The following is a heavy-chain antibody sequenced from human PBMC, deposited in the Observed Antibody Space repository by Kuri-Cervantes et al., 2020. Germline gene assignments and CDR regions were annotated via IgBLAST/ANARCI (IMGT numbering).Heavy chain of an antibody. CDR3: ARLRRDGHNFAYFDY. D-gene: IGHD5-24*01. V-gene: IGHV4-61*01. CDR2: IYYSGST. Sequence: SETLSLTCTVSGGSVSSGSYYWSWIRQPPGKGLEWIGYIYYSGSTNYNPSLKSRVTISVDTSKNQFSLKLSSVTAADTAVYYCARLRRDGHNFAYFDYWGQGTLVTVSS. J-gene: IGHJ4*02. CDR1: GGSVSSGSYY.